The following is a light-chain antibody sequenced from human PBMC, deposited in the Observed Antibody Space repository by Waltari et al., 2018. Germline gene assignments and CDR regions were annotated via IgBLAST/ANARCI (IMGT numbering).Light chain of an antibody. J-gene: IGKJ2*01. CDR1: QSVLYSPNNRNY. CDR2: WAS. V-gene: IGKV4-1*01. CDR3: QQCYTFPYT. Sequence: DIVLTQSPDSLAVSLGERATINRRSSQSVLYSPNNRNYLGLYQQKPGQPPKLLISWASTREFGVPDRFSGSGSETDFTLTISSLQAEDVALYYCQQCYTFPYTFGQGTKLELK.